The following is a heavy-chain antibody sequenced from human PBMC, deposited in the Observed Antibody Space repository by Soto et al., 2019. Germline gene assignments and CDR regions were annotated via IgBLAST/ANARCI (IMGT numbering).Heavy chain of an antibody. D-gene: IGHD3-10*01. CDR1: GYTFTNCE. CDR3: ARMASSGSLNWFDP. J-gene: IGHJ5*02. CDR2: MNPGSGNT. Sequence: ASVKVSCKASGYTFTNCEINWVRRATGQGLEWMGWMNPGSGNTGYAHKFQGRVTMTRNISISTAYMELSRLGSDDTAIYYCARMASSGSLNWFDPWGQGTLVTVSS. V-gene: IGHV1-8*01.